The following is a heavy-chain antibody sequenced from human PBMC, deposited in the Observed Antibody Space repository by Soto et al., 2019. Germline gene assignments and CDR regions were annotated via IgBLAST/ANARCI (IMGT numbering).Heavy chain of an antibody. Sequence: QVQLVQSGAEVKRPGSSVKVSCKASGDTFNFYSINWVRQAPGLGLEWMGRVNPIVSMSNYAQKFQGRVTMTADKSTITAYTELSSLRSEDTAIYYCASSYDWGYRAFDYWGQGALVTVSS. CDR1: GDTFNFYS. V-gene: IGHV1-69*02. J-gene: IGHJ4*02. CDR2: VNPIVSMS. D-gene: IGHD3-16*01. CDR3: ASSYDWGYRAFDY.